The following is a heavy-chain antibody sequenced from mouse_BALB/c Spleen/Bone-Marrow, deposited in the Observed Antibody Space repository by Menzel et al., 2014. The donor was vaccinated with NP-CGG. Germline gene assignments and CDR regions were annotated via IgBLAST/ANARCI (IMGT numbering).Heavy chain of an antibody. CDR3: TRSGYYGYGWYFDV. CDR2: INPSNDTP. J-gene: IGHJ1*01. V-gene: IGHV1S81*02. Sequence: VKLMESGAELAKPGASVKLSCRVSGYTFTNYFVYWVKQRPGQGLEWIGEINPSNDTPNFNEKFKSKATLTVDKSSSTAYMQLSSLTSEDSAVYYCTRSGYYGYGWYFDVWGAGTTVTVSS. D-gene: IGHD1-2*01. CDR1: GYTFTNYF.